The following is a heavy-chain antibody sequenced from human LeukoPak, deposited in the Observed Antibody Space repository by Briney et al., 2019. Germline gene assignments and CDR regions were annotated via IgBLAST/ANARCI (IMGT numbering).Heavy chain of an antibody. V-gene: IGHV3-48*03. CDR2: ISSSGSTI. Sequence: PGGSLRLSCAASGFTFSSYEMNWVRQAPGKGLEWVSYISSSGSTIYYADSVKGRFTISRDNAKNSQYLQMNSLRAEDTAVYYCASIGVAPPYAFDIWGQGTMVTVSS. CDR3: ASIGVAPPYAFDI. CDR1: GFTFSSYE. D-gene: IGHD2-21*01. J-gene: IGHJ3*02.